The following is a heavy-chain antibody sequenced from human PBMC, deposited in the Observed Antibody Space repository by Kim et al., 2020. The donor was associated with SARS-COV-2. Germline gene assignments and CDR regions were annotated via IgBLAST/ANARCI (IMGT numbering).Heavy chain of an antibody. J-gene: IGHJ4*02. D-gene: IGHD4-17*01. CDR2: ST. CDR3: ANGDPVRFDY. Sequence: STDYPDSGKGRFTISRDNSKNTMYLQMNSLRAEDTAVYYCANGDPVRFDYWGQGTLVTVSS. V-gene: IGHV3-23*01.